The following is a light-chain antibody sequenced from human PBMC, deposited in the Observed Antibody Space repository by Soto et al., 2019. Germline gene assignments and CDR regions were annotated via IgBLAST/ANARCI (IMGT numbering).Light chain of an antibody. CDR1: SGHSNYA. J-gene: IGLJ3*02. CDR2: LNSDGSH. V-gene: IGLV4-69*01. CDR3: QTWGTGIRV. Sequence: QLVLTQSPSASASLGASVKLTCTLSSGHSNYAIAWHQQQPEKGPRYLMKLNSDGSHSKGDGIPDRFSGSSSGAERYLTVSSPQSEDEADYYCQTWGTGIRVFGGGTKLTVL.